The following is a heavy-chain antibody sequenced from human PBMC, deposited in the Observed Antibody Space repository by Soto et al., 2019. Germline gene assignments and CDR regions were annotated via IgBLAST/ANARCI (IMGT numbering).Heavy chain of an antibody. CDR1: GFTFSSYW. J-gene: IGHJ6*02. Sequence: GGSLRLSCAASGFTFSSYWMHWVRQAPGKGLVWVSRINSDGSSTSYADSVKGRFTISRDNAKNTLYLQMNSLRAEDTAVYYCARDSSGYYRDYYYYGMDVWGQGNTVTVSS. V-gene: IGHV3-74*01. D-gene: IGHD3-22*01. CDR3: ARDSSGYYRDYYYYGMDV. CDR2: INSDGSST.